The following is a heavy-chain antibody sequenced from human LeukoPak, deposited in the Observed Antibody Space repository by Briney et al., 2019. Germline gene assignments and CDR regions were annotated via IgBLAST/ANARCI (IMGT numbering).Heavy chain of an antibody. CDR3: ALNDGWTGYFRH. J-gene: IGHJ1*01. CDR2: LYVDDST. D-gene: IGHD5-24*01. V-gene: IGHV3-53*01. Sequence: GGSLRLSCAASGFSVNNNYMSWVRQAPGRGLEWVSALYVDDSTYYADSVRGRFTISRDSSKNTLCLQINSLRAEDTAVYYCALNDGWTGYFRHWGQGTLVTVSS. CDR1: GFSVNNNY.